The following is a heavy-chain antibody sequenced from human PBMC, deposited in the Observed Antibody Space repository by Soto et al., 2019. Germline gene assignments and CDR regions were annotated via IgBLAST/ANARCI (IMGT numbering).Heavy chain of an antibody. CDR2: ISYDGSNK. Sequence: GSLRLSCAASGFTFSSYGMHWIRQAPGKGLEWVAVISYDGSNKYYADSVKGRFTISRDNSKNTLYLQMNSLRAEDTAVYYCAKDLRYYYGSGSYYKGGMDVWGQGTTVTVSS. J-gene: IGHJ6*02. V-gene: IGHV3-30*18. CDR1: GFTFSSYG. D-gene: IGHD3-10*01. CDR3: AKDLRYYYGSGSYYKGGMDV.